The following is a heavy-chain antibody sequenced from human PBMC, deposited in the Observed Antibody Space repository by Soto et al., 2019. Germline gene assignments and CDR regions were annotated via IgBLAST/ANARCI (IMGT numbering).Heavy chain of an antibody. CDR2: IRSKAYGGTT. V-gene: IGHV3-49*03. CDR3: TYSSYYYGSGSYYPRSS. D-gene: IGHD3-10*01. CDR1: GFTFGDYA. Sequence: GGSLRLSCTASGFTFGDYAMSWFRQAPGKGLEWVGFIRSKAYGGTTEYAASVKGRFTISRDDSKSIAYLQMNSLKTEDTAVYYCTYSSYYYGSGSYYPRSSWGQGTLVTAPQ. J-gene: IGHJ5*02.